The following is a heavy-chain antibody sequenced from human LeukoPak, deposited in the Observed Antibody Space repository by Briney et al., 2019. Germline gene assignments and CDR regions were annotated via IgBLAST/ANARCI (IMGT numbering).Heavy chain of an antibody. J-gene: IGHJ4*02. Sequence: ASVKVSCKVSGNTLTDLSIHWVRQAPGKGLDWMGGFDPEDAEIIRAEKFQDRVTMTEDPSTDTAYLELSSLRSEDTAVYYCAAEGQWSLVHYFNSWGQGTLVTVSS. D-gene: IGHD2-15*01. CDR3: AAEGQWSLVHYFNS. CDR2: FDPEDAEI. CDR1: GNTLTDLS. V-gene: IGHV1-24*01.